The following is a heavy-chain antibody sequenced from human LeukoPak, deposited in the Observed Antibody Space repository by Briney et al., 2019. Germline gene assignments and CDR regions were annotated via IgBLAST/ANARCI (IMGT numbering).Heavy chain of an antibody. Sequence: PGGSLRLSCAASGFTFSDAWINWVRQAPGKGLEWVGRIKSKTDGGTTDYAAPVKGRVTISRDDSKTTLYLQMNSLKTEDTAVYYCTTEPPTVTTTYYYGMDVWGQGTTVTVSS. CDR2: IKSKTDGGTT. V-gene: IGHV3-15*07. CDR1: GFTFSDAW. CDR3: TTEPPTVTTTYYYGMDV. J-gene: IGHJ6*02. D-gene: IGHD4-11*01.